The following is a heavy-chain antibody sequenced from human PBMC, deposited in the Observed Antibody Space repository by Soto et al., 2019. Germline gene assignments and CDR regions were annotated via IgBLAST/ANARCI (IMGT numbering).Heavy chain of an antibody. CDR1: GFTFSNYW. CDR2: MNQDGSQI. D-gene: IGHD2-2*02. J-gene: IGHJ4*02. V-gene: IGHV3-7*01. Sequence: GGSLRLSCAVSGFTFSNYWMTWVRKAPGKGLEWVAYMNQDGSQIYYVDSLRGRFTITRDNAKNSLYLQMNSLRVDDTAVYYCARDRGPNTPDYWGQGTLVTVSS. CDR3: ARDRGPNTPDY.